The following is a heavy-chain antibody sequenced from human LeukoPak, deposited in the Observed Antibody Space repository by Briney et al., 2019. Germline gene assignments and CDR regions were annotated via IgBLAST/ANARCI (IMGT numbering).Heavy chain of an antibody. V-gene: IGHV4-34*01. Sequence: PSETLSLTCAVYGGSFSGYYWSWIRQPLGKGLEWIGEINHSGSTNYNPSLKSRVTISVDTSKNQFSLKLSSVTAADTAVYYCARNPYYYDSSGYYSSGYFQHWGQGTLVTVSS. CDR2: INHSGST. J-gene: IGHJ1*01. D-gene: IGHD3-22*01. CDR3: ARNPYYYDSSGYYSSGYFQH. CDR1: GGSFSGYY.